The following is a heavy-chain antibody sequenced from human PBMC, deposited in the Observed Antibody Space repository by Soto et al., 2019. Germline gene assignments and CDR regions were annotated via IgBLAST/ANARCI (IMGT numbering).Heavy chain of an antibody. CDR2: IMPILGIA. Sequence: QVQLVQSGAEVKKPGSSVKVSFKAYGGTFSSYTISWVRLARGRGLEWMGRIMPILGIANYAQKLQGRVTITADKSTSTAYMELSSLRSEDTAVYYCARAELTEYFQHWGQGTLVTVSS. CDR1: GGTFSSYT. J-gene: IGHJ1*01. D-gene: IGHD1-26*01. V-gene: IGHV1-69*02. CDR3: ARAELTEYFQH.